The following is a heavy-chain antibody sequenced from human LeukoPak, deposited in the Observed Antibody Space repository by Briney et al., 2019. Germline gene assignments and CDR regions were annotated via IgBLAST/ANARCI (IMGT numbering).Heavy chain of an antibody. CDR3: ARAVVVVVAATRGYYYGMDV. D-gene: IGHD2-15*01. Sequence: SVKVSCKASGGTFSSYAISWVRQAPGQGLERMGRIIPILGIANYAQKFQGRVTITADKSTSTAYMELSSLRSEDTAVYYCARAVVVVVAATRGYYYGMDVWGQGTTVTVSS. V-gene: IGHV1-69*04. CDR1: GGTFSSYA. CDR2: IIPILGIA. J-gene: IGHJ6*02.